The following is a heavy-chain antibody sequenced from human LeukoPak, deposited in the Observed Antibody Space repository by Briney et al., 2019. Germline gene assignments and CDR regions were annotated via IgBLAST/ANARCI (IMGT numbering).Heavy chain of an antibody. V-gene: IGHV3-30*02. CDR3: AKDWTNWFDS. J-gene: IGHJ5*01. CDR1: GFTFSSYG. D-gene: IGHD3/OR15-3a*01. CDR2: KRYDGSNK. Sequence: QSGGSLRLSCAASGFTFSSYGKHWVRQAPGEGLGWVAFKRYDGSNKYYADSVKGRFTISRYNSKNTLYLQMNSLRAEDTAVYYCAKDWTNWFDSWGQGILVTVSS.